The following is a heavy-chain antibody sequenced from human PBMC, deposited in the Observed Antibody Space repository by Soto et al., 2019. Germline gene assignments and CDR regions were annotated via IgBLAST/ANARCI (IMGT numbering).Heavy chain of an antibody. J-gene: IGHJ4*02. CDR3: ATGAFNNYYLDD. CDR2: IKGDGSST. D-gene: IGHD3-3*02. V-gene: IGHV3-74*01. CDR1: GFTFSTYW. Sequence: EVQLVESGGDSVQPGGSLRLSCAASGFTFSTYWMHWVRQAPGEGLVWVSRIKGDGSSTSSADSMEGRFTISIDNAKNTVYLHMNSLRADDTAVYYCATGAFNNYYLDDWGQGNLVSVSS.